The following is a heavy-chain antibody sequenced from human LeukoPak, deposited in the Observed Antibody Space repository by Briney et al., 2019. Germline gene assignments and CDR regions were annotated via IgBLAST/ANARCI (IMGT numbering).Heavy chain of an antibody. CDR1: GYSFKDYY. D-gene: IGHD1-14*01. V-gene: IGHV1-2*02. CDR3: TRVSIAWANLYFDY. CDR2: INPNTGGT. J-gene: IGHJ4*02. Sequence: ASVKVSCKASGYSFKDYYIHWVRQAPGQGPEWMGRINPNTGGTIYAQKFLGRVTMTGDTSITTACMELTSLTSGDTAVYYCTRVSIAWANLYFDYWGQGTLVTVSS.